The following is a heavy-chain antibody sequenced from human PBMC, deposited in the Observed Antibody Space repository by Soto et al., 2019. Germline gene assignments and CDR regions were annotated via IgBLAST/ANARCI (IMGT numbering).Heavy chain of an antibody. V-gene: IGHV4-38-2*01. Sequence: PSETLSLTCAVSGYSINSGYYWAWIRQPPEKGLEWIGSVYQSGSTYYNPSLKSRVTMSIDTSKKEISLKLSSVTAADTAVYYCARVGQTPSDYWGQGTLVTVSS. J-gene: IGHJ4*02. CDR1: GYSINSGYY. CDR3: ARVGQTPSDY. CDR2: VYQSGST.